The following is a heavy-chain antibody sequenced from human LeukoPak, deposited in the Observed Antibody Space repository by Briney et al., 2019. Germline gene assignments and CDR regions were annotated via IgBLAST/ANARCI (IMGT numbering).Heavy chain of an antibody. Sequence: PSETLSLTCTGSGGSISSYYWSWIRQPAGKGLEWIGHIYNSASTNYNPSLKGRVTMSVATSKNQFSLHLSSVTAADTAVYYCARSAFLVAAPGLYYFDYWGQGTLVAVSS. D-gene: IGHD6-13*01. CDR3: ARSAFLVAAPGLYYFDY. CDR1: GGSISSYY. CDR2: IYNSAST. V-gene: IGHV4-4*07. J-gene: IGHJ4*02.